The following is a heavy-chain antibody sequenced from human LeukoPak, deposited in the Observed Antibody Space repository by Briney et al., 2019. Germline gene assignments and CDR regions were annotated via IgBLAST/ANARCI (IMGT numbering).Heavy chain of an antibody. V-gene: IGHV4-59*08. Sequence: SETLSLTCTVSGGSISSYYWSWIRQPPGKGLEWIGYIYYSGSTNYNPSLKSRVTISVDTSKNHSSLKLSSVTAADTAVYYCSSCMVGANWFGPGGQGNLVSVSS. CDR3: SSCMVGANWFGP. D-gene: IGHD3-10*02. J-gene: IGHJ5*02. CDR1: GGSISSYY. CDR2: IYYSGST.